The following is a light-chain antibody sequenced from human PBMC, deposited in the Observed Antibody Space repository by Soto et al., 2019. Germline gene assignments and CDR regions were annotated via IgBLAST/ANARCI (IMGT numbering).Light chain of an antibody. V-gene: IGLV1-40*01. CDR2: GNN. Sequence: QSVLTQPPSVSGAPGQRVTISCTGSSSNLGAGHDVHWYQQLPGAVPKLLIYGNNNRPSGVPDRFSGSKSGTSASLAITGIQTEDEADYYRQSYDNRVGVYVVFGGGPKLTAL. CDR1: SSNLGAGHD. CDR3: QSYDNRVGVYVV. J-gene: IGLJ2*01.